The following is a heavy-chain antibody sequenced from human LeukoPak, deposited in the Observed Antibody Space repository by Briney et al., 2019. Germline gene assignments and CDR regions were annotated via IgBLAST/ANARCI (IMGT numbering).Heavy chain of an antibody. CDR1: GFTFSSYS. CDR2: VSSSSSYI. J-gene: IGHJ4*02. D-gene: IGHD1-1*01. V-gene: IGHV3-21*01. CDR3: AREGWNDAEAYDY. Sequence: TGGSLRLSYAASGFTFSSYSMNWVRQAPGKGLEWVSSVSSSSSYIYYADSVKGRFTISRDNAKNSLYLQMNSLRAEDTAVYYCAREGWNDAEAYDYWGQGTLVTVSS.